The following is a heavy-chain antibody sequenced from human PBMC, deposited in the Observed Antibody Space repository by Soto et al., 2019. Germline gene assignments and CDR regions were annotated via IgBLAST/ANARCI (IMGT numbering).Heavy chain of an antibody. CDR1: GYTFTGYY. Sequence: ASVKVSCKASGYTFTGYYMHWVRQAPGQGLEWMGWINPNSGGTNYAQKFQGWVTMTRDTSISTAYMELSRLRSDDTAVYYCARESETGYDAFDIWGQGTMVTVSS. J-gene: IGHJ3*02. CDR2: INPNSGGT. D-gene: IGHD7-27*01. V-gene: IGHV1-2*04. CDR3: ARESETGYDAFDI.